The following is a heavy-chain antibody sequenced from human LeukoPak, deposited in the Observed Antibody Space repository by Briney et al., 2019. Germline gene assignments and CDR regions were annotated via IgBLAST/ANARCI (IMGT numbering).Heavy chain of an antibody. CDR1: GFTFTDTY. V-gene: IGHV3-11*04. CDR3: ARSGYSSTWYLQNFELDY. Sequence: GGSLRLSCAVSGFTFTDTYMTWIRQAPGKGLESLSYISPSGTDISYADSVKGRFTISRDNAKNSLYLQMNSLRAEDTAVYFCARSGYSSTWYLQNFELDYWGQGTLVTVSS. D-gene: IGHD2-2*01. CDR2: ISPSGTDI. J-gene: IGHJ4*02.